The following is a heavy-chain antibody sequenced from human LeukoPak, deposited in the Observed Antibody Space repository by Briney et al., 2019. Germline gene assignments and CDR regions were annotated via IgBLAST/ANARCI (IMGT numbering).Heavy chain of an antibody. CDR1: GGSISSYY. V-gene: IGHV4-59*01. J-gene: IGHJ5*02. CDR3: AREREDGWFDP. D-gene: IGHD2-15*01. Sequence: SETLSLTCTVSGGSISSYYWSWLRQPPGKGLEWIGYIYYSGSTNYNPSLKSRVTISVDTSKNQFSLKLSSVTAADTAVYYCAREREDGWFDPWGQGTLVTVSS. CDR2: IYYSGST.